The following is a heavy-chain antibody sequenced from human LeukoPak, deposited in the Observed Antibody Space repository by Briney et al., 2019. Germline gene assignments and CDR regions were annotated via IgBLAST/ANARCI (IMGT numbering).Heavy chain of an antibody. CDR1: GFIFSSYS. Sequence: GGSLRLSCAASGFIFSSYSMMGARQAPGKGLEWLSYISSSSTTIYYADSVKGRFTISRDNAKNSLYLQMNSLKAEDTAVYYCARNRFPITGTTNNYYYMDVWGKGTTVTVSS. CDR2: ISSSSTTI. V-gene: IGHV3-48*04. CDR3: ARNRFPITGTTNNYYYMDV. J-gene: IGHJ6*03. D-gene: IGHD1-7*01.